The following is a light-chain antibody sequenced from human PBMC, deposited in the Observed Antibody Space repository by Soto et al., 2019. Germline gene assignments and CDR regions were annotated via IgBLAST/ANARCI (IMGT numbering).Light chain of an antibody. Sequence: DIQMTQSPSIVSASVGDRVTITCRARQRIDTWLAWYQQQPGTAPKLLIYKATTLQSGVPSRFSGSGSGTECTLAISSLEPDDFSTYYCQEYETFSPWTFGQGTKVEVK. CDR1: QRIDTW. CDR2: KAT. V-gene: IGKV1-5*03. J-gene: IGKJ1*01. CDR3: QEYETFSPWT.